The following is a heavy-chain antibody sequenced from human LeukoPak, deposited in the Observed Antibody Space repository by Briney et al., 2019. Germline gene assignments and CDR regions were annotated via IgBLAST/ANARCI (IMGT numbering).Heavy chain of an antibody. J-gene: IGHJ4*02. CDR3: ARAATGFVGDGPNYFAF. CDR2: IVPIYGTV. D-gene: IGHD3-9*01. Sequence: ASVKVSCKASGDTFSVYDMMWVRQAPGQGLEWMGGIVPIYGTVNYAQNFQGRVTFTADASTSTAYMQLSSLRSDDTATYFCARAATGFVGDGPNYFAFWGQGSLVTVSS. V-gene: IGHV1-69*13. CDR1: GDTFSVYD.